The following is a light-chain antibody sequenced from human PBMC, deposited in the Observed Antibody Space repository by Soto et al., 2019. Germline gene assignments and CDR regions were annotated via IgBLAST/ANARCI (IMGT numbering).Light chain of an antibody. CDR3: QVWDSSSDHRVV. V-gene: IGLV1-44*01. CDR2: SND. CDR1: SSNIGSNT. Sequence: QSVLTQPPSASGTPGQRVSFSCSGSSSNIGSNTVNWYQQLPGTAPKLLVYSNDQRPSGVPDRFSGSKSGTSASLAISGLQSEDEADYYCQVWDSSSDHRVVFGGGTKLTVL. J-gene: IGLJ2*01.